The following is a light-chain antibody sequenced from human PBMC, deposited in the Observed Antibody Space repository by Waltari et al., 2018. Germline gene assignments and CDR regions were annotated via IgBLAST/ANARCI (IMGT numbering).Light chain of an antibody. CDR2: DAS. V-gene: IGKV3-20*01. CDR3: QRYGTLPAT. Sequence: ELVLTQSPGTLSLSPGERATLSCRASQSVSRALRTLAWYQQKPGQAPRLLIYDASTRATGIPDRFSGSGSGTDFTLTISRLDPDDFAVYYCQRYGTLPATFGQGTKVEIK. CDR1: QSVSRALRT. J-gene: IGKJ1*01.